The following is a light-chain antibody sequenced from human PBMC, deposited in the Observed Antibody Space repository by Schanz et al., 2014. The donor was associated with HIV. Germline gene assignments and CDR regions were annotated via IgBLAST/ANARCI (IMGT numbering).Light chain of an antibody. CDR2: DAT. J-gene: IGKJ4*02. V-gene: IGKV1-12*01. Sequence: DIQMTQSPSSVSASVGDRVTITCRASQGISSWLAWYQQKPGKAPKLLIYDATTSQSDVPSRFSGSGSGTDFTLTITNLQPEDFATYFCQQAYSFPQGFGGGTRV. CDR3: QQAYSFPQG. CDR1: QGISSW.